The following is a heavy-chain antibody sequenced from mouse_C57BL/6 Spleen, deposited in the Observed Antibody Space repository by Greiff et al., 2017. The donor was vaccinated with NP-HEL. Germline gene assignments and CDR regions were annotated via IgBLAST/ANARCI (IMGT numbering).Heavy chain of an antibody. D-gene: IGHD2-3*01. Sequence: QVQLQQPGAELVRPGTSVKLSCKASGYTFTSYWMHWVKQRPGQGLEWIGVIDPSDSYTNYNQKFKGKATLTVDTSSSTAYMQLSSLTSEDSAVYYCAKGDGYYDYWGQGTLVTVSA. CDR2: IDPSDSYT. CDR1: GYTFTSYW. J-gene: IGHJ3*01. V-gene: IGHV1-59*01. CDR3: AKGDGYYDY.